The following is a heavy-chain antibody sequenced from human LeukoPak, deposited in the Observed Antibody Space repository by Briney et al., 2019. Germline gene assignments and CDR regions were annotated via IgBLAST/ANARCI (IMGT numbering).Heavy chain of an antibody. CDR2: VGISSGNT. CDR1: GFTFIDYS. CDR3: ARDHRYAFDN. Sequence: GGSLRLSCAASGFTFIDYSMNWIRQAPGKGLEWISYVGISSGNTKYADSVKGRFTISGDSAKNSVFLQMNSLRVEDTAVYYCARDHRYAFDNWGQGTLVTVSS. D-gene: IGHD5-12*01. V-gene: IGHV3-11*06. J-gene: IGHJ4*02.